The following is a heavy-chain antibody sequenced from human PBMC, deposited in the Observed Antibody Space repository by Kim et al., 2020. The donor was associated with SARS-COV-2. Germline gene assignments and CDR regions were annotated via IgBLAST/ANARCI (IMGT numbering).Heavy chain of an antibody. CDR3: QLGFWNSGGVDV. J-gene: IGHJ6*02. V-gene: IGHV4-39*02. D-gene: IGHD3-3*01. Sequence: SETLSLTCTVSGASITSSNSDCTWIRQSPGKGLEWVGTFYYTGSIYYNPSLKSRVTLSVDTSKNHLSLKLTSVTAADTAVYYCQLGFWNSGGVDVWGQGTTVTVSS. CDR2: FYYTGSI. CDR1: GASITSSNSD.